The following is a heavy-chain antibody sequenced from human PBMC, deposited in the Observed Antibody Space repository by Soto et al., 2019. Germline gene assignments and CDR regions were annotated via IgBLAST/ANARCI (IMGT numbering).Heavy chain of an antibody. J-gene: IGHJ4*02. D-gene: IGHD6-13*01. CDR2: IWYDGNNK. CDR1: GFTFSSYG. CDR3: ALGIAAAGTRGYFDY. V-gene: IGHV3-33*01. Sequence: GGSLRLSCAASGFTFSSYGMHWVRQAPGKGLEWVAVIWYDGNNKYYADSVKGRFTISRDNSKNTLYLQMNSLRAEDTAVYYCALGIAAAGTRGYFDYWGQGTLVTVSS.